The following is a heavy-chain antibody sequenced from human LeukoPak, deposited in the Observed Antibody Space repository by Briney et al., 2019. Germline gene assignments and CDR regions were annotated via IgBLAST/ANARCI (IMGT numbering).Heavy chain of an antibody. D-gene: IGHD3-22*01. CDR2: IYHSGST. J-gene: IGHJ4*02. CDR3: TRPYYYDSSGSPDY. Sequence: SETLSLTCTVSGYSISSGYYWGWIRQPPGKGLEWIGNIYHSGSTYYNPFLKSRVTISVDTSKNQFSLKLSSVTAADTAVYYCTRPYYYDSSGSPDYWGQGTLVTVSS. V-gene: IGHV4-38-2*02. CDR1: GYSISSGYY.